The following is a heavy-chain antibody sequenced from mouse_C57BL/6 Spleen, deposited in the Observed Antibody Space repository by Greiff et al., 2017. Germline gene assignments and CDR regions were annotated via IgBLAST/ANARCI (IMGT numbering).Heavy chain of an antibody. V-gene: IGHV1-61*01. CDR3: ERGGKKGNAMDY. CDR2: IYPSDSET. Sequence: QVQLQQPGAELVRPGSSVKLSCKASGYTFTSYWMDWVKQRPGQGLEWIGNIYPSDSETHYNQKFKDKATLTVDKSSSTAYMQLSSLTSEDSAVYYCERGGKKGNAMDYWGQGTSVTVSS. J-gene: IGHJ4*01. CDR1: GYTFTSYW.